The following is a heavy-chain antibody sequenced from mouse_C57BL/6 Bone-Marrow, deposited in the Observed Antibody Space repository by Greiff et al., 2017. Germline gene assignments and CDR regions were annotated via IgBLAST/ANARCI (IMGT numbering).Heavy chain of an antibody. J-gene: IGHJ1*03. CDR1: EYEFPSHD. D-gene: IGHD2-4*01. V-gene: IGHV5-2*01. CDR3: ARHYYDYDQDGYWYFDV. CDR2: INSDGGST. Sequence: EVHLVESGGGLVQPGESLKLSCESNEYEFPSHDMSWVRKTPEKRLELVAAINSDGGSTYYPDTMERRFIISRDNTKKTLYLQMSSLRSEDPALYYCARHYYDYDQDGYWYFDVWGTGTTVTVSS.